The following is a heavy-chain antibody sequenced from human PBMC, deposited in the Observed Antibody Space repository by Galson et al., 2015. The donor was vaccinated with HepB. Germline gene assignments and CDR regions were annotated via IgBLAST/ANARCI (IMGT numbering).Heavy chain of an antibody. CDR2: ISVSGGNT. V-gene: IGHV1-18*04. Sequence: SVKVSCKASGYTFSTYGITWVRQAPGQGLEWMGWISVSGGNTKYAQKFQGRVTMTTDTSTNTAYVDVRSLKSDDTAVYYCARGIYRLDHWGQGTLVTVSS. CDR1: GYTFSTYG. J-gene: IGHJ4*02. CDR3: ARGIYRLDH. D-gene: IGHD2/OR15-2a*01.